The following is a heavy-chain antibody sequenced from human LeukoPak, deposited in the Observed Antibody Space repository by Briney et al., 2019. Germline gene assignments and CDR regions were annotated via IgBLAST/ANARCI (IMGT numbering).Heavy chain of an antibody. V-gene: IGHV1-69*06. D-gene: IGHD6-13*01. CDR3: ATTPGIAAAGRGWNFDY. CDR1: GCTFSSYA. Sequence: GSSVKVSCKASGCTFSSYAISWVRQAPGQGLEWMGGIIPIFGRAIYAQKFQGRVTMTDDTSTDTAYMELSSLRSEDTAVYYCATTPGIAAAGRGWNFDYWGQGTLVTVSS. CDR2: IIPIFGRA. J-gene: IGHJ4*02.